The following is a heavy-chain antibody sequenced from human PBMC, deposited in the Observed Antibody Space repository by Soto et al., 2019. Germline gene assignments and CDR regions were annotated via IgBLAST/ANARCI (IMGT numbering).Heavy chain of an antibody. CDR1: GGSISSYY. D-gene: IGHD6-13*01. V-gene: IGHV4-59*08. CDR3: ARRYSSALDI. J-gene: IGHJ3*02. CDR2: IYYSGST. Sequence: PSETLSLTCTVSGGSISSYYWSWIRQPPGKGLEWIGYIYYSGSTNYNPSLKSRVTISVDTSKNQFSLKLSSVTAADTAVYYCARRYSSALDIWDQGTMVTLSS.